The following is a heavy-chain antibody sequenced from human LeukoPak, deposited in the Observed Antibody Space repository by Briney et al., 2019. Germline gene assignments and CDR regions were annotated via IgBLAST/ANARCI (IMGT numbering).Heavy chain of an antibody. CDR1: GDSVTSYY. CDR2: FYSGGRT. CDR3: AINSWGDSSGYDY. D-gene: IGHD5-12*01. Sequence: SETLSLTCTVSGDSVTSYYWSWLRQPPGKGLEWIGYFYSGGRTIYNPSLKSRLTISVDTSKSQFSLKLSSLTAADTAVYYCAINSWGDSSGYDYRGQGTLVTVSS. V-gene: IGHV4-59*08. J-gene: IGHJ4*02.